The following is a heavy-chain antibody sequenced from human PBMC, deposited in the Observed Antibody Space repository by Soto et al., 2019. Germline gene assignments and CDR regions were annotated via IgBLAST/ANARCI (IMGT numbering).Heavy chain of an antibody. Sequence: PGESLKISCKGSGYGFTSYWIGWVRQMPGKGLEWMGIIYPGDSDTRYSPSFQGQVTISADKSISTAYLQWSSLKASDTAMYYCARHPLVASLNYYYYYMDVWGKGTTVTVSS. CDR3: ARHPLVASLNYYYYYMDV. CDR2: IYPGDSDT. V-gene: IGHV5-51*01. CDR1: GYGFTSYW. D-gene: IGHD5-12*01. J-gene: IGHJ6*03.